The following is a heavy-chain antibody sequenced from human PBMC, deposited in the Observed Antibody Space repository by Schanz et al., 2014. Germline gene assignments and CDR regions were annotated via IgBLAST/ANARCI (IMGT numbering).Heavy chain of an antibody. J-gene: IGHJ3*02. D-gene: IGHD3-10*01. Sequence: EVKLLESGGTLVRPGGSLRLSCAASGFTFRGYAMSWVRQAPGRGLEWVSIISGSGGNTYYADAVKGRFTISRDNSKNTLYLQMNSLRAEDTAVYYCAKGRFGELSAFDIWGRGTRVTVSS. V-gene: IGHV3-23*01. CDR2: ISGSGGNT. CDR3: AKGRFGELSAFDI. CDR1: GFTFRGYA.